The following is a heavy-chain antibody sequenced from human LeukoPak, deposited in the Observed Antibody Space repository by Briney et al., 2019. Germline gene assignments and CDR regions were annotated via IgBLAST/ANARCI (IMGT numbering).Heavy chain of an antibody. V-gene: IGHV3-7*01. CDR2: INQDESEK. Sequence: GGSLRLSCAASGFSFSSSYWMHWVRQAPGKGLEWVASINQDESEKYYVDSVKGRFTISRDNADNSLYLQMNSLRPEDTAVYYCVRIAVEVWGQGTLVTVSS. CDR3: VRIAVEV. CDR1: GFSFSSSYW. D-gene: IGHD2-2*01. J-gene: IGHJ4*02.